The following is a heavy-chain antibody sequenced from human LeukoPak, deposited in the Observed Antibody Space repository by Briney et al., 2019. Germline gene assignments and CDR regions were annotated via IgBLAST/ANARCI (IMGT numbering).Heavy chain of an antibody. CDR3: ARVSEYSSSSGFDY. V-gene: IGHV4-61*02. D-gene: IGHD6-6*01. J-gene: IGHJ4*02. CDR2: IYTSGST. Sequence: SETLSLTCTVCGGSLSSGSYYWSWIRQPAGKGLEWLGRIYTSGSTNYNPSLKSRVTISVDTSKNQFSLKLRSVTAADPAVYYCARVSEYSSSSGFDYWGQGTLVTVSS. CDR1: GGSLSSGSYY.